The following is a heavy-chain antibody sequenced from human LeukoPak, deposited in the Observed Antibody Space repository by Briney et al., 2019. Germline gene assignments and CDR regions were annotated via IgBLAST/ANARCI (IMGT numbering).Heavy chain of an antibody. CDR1: GFASSTYA. CDR2: ISYDGSSE. D-gene: IGHD4-17*01. Sequence: PGGSLRLSCAASGFASSTYAMHWGPHAPGKGLEWRTIISYDGSSEYYADCGKDRFTTSRDNSKNTLYLQLNSLRVEDTAVYFCAKDALPYGDPFSDHWGQGTLVTVSS. J-gene: IGHJ4*02. V-gene: IGHV3-30*18. CDR3: AKDALPYGDPFSDH.